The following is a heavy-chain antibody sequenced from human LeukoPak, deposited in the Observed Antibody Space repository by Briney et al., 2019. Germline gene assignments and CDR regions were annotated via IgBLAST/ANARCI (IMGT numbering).Heavy chain of an antibody. CDR3: ARDTNREQDI. J-gene: IGHJ6*02. CDR1: GFSFSGDY. D-gene: IGHD3-3*01. V-gene: IGHV3-64*01. Sequence: GGSLRLSCAASGFSFSGDYIHWVRQAPGKGLEYVSAISGNGVTTHYTNSVKGRFTISRDNSKNTAYLQMGSLSTKDTAVYYCARDTNREQDIWGQGTTVTVSS. CDR2: ISGNGVTT.